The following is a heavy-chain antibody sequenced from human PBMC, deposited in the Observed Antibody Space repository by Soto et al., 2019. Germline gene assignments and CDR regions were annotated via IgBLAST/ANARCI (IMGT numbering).Heavy chain of an antibody. D-gene: IGHD2-2*01. CDR1: GFTFSSYA. CDR2: ISGSGGST. V-gene: IGHV3-23*01. J-gene: IGHJ5*02. CDR3: AKIPSGCSSTSCYENWFDP. Sequence: EVQLLESGGGLVQPGGSLRLSCAGSGFTFSSYAMSWVRQAPGKGLEWGSAISGSGGSTYYADSVKGRFTISRDNSKNTLYLQMNSLRAEDTAVYYCAKIPSGCSSTSCYENWFDPWGQGTLVAVSS.